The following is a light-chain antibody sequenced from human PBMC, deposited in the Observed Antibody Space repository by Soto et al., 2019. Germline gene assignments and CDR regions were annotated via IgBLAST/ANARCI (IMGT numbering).Light chain of an antibody. CDR1: SSDVGAYKF. Sequence: QSALTQPASVSGSPGQSITIFCTGTSSDVGAYKFVPWYRHHPGRAPQVMIYEVTNRPSGVSSRFSGSKSGNTASLTISGLQPEDEGDYYCSSYSSTSTPWVFGGGTKLTVL. CDR2: EVT. V-gene: IGLV2-14*01. CDR3: SSYSSTSTPWV. J-gene: IGLJ3*02.